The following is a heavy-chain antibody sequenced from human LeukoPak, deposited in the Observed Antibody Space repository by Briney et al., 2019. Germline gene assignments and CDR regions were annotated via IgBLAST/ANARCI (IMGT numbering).Heavy chain of an antibody. CDR1: GFPFSSYW. V-gene: IGHV3-7*04. CDR2: IEQDGSKK. D-gene: IGHD5-24*01. Sequence: GGSLRLSCVASGFPFSSYWMTWVRQAPGKGLEWVAIIEQDGSKKSYVDSVKGRFTISRDNAKNSLYLQMNSLRAEDTAIYYCTRVGYIDEGIDYWGQGTLVTVSS. CDR3: TRVGYIDEGIDY. J-gene: IGHJ4*02.